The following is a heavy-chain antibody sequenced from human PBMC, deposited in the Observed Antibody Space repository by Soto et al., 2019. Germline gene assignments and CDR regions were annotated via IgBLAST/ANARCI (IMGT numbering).Heavy chain of an antibody. CDR1: GYTFTSYA. J-gene: IGHJ5*02. D-gene: IGHD3-22*01. CDR2: INAGNGNT. CDR3: ARDGYDSSGYYYWFDP. Sequence: ASVKVSCKASGYTFTSYAMHWVRQAPGQRLEWMGWINAGNGNTKYSQKFQGRVTITRDTSASTAYMELSSLRSEDTAVYYCARDGYDSSGYYYWFDPWGQGTLVTVSS. V-gene: IGHV1-3*01.